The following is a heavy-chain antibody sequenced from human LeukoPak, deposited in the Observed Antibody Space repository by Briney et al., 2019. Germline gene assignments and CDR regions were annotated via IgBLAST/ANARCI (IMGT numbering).Heavy chain of an antibody. CDR2: IYNGGIT. D-gene: IGHD2-15*01. J-gene: IGHJ2*01. CDR1: GGSISVFY. Sequence: SETLSLTCTVSGGSISVFYWSWIRQAPGKGLEWIGTIYNGGITNYNPSLKSRLTVSVDTSKRLFSLKLTSATAADTAVYYCARGITVVAGSTPYWYFDLWGRGTLVTVSS. V-gene: IGHV4-59*01. CDR3: ARGITVVAGSTPYWYFDL.